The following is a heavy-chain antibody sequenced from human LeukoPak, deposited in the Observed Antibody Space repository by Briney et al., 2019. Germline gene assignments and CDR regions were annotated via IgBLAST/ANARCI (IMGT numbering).Heavy chain of an antibody. V-gene: IGHV3-30-3*01. D-gene: IGHD2-21*01. CDR2: ISYDGSNK. Sequence: GGSLRLSCAASGFTFSSYAMHWVRQAPGKGLEWVAVISYDGSNKYYADSVKGRFTISRDNSKNTLYLQMNSLRAEDTVVYYCATGTPYCGGDCYPGDWAQGTLVTVSS. CDR3: ATGTPYCGGDCYPGD. CDR1: GFTFSSYA. J-gene: IGHJ4*02.